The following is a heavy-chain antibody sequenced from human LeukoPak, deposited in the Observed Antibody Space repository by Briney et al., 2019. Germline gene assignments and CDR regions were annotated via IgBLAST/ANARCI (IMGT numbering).Heavy chain of an antibody. Sequence: GGSLRLSCAASGFTFSSYAMSWVRQAPGKGLEWVSAISGSGGSTYYADSVKGRFTISRDNSKNTLYLQMNSLRAEDTAVYYCAEALRGVIVSDYWGQGTLVTVSS. CDR1: GFTFSSYA. CDR3: AEALRGVIVSDY. D-gene: IGHD3-10*01. J-gene: IGHJ4*02. CDR2: ISGSGGST. V-gene: IGHV3-23*01.